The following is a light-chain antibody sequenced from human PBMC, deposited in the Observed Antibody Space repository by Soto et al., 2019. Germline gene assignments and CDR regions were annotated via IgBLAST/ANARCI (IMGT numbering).Light chain of an antibody. CDR3: SSYAGSNTYVL. Sequence: QSALTQPPSASGSPGQSVTVSCTGTSSDVGGYNYVSWYQQHPGKAPKLIIYEVSKRPSGVPDRFSCSKSGNTASLTVSGLQTEDEADYYCSSYAGSNTYVLFGGGTQLTVL. CDR1: SSDVGGYNY. J-gene: IGLJ2*01. V-gene: IGLV2-8*01. CDR2: EVS.